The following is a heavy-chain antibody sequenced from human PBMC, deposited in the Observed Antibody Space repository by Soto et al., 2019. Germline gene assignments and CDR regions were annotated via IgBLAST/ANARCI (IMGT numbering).Heavy chain of an antibody. J-gene: IGHJ5*02. CDR2: IIPIFGTA. V-gene: IGHV1-69*06. CDR3: ARDIRPFDFWSGSGEFDP. Sequence: CSVKVSCKASGGTFISYAISWVRQAPGQGLEWMGGIIPIFGTANYAQKFQGRVTITADKSTSTAYMELSSLRSEDTAVYYCARDIRPFDFWSGSGEFDPWGQGTLVTVSS. D-gene: IGHD3-3*01. CDR1: GGTFISYA.